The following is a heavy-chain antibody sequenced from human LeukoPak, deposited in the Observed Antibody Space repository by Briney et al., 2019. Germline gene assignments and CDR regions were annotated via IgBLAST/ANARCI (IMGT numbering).Heavy chain of an antibody. CDR3: ARGRITMVRGAIQGWFDP. V-gene: IGHV1-2*02. D-gene: IGHD3-10*01. CDR1: RYTFTGYY. J-gene: IGHJ5*02. CDR2: INPNSGGT. Sequence: ASVKVSCKASRYTFTGYYMHWVRQAPGRGLEWMGWINPNSGGTNYAQKFQGRVTMTRDTSISTAYMELSRLRSDDTAVYYCARGRITMVRGAIQGWFDPWGQGTLVTVSS.